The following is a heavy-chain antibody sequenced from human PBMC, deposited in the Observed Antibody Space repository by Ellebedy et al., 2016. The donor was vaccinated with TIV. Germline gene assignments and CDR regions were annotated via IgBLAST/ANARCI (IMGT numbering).Heavy chain of an antibody. D-gene: IGHD3-3*01. Sequence: SETLSLTCTVSGGSISSSSYYWGWIRQPPGKGLEWIGSIYYSGSTYYNPSLKSRVIISVDTTKTQLSLKLNSVTAADTAVDFSIFGAAIDAFDIWGQGTMVSVSS. J-gene: IGHJ3*02. CDR2: IYYSGST. CDR1: GGSISSSSYY. V-gene: IGHV4-39*07. CDR3: IFGAAIDAFDI.